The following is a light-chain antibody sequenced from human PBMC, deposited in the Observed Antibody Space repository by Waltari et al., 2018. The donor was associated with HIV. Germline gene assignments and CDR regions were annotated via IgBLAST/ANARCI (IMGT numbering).Light chain of an antibody. CDR3: GTWDRSLSAAV. V-gene: IGLV1-51*01. J-gene: IGLJ3*02. CDR1: TSNIGNDY. Sequence: QSVLTQPPSVSAAPGQMVTISCSGSTSNIGNDYVSWYQHVPGAAPRLLIYDNNKRPSGIPDRFSGSRSGTSATLGITGLQTGDEAHYYCGTWDRSLSAAVFGGGTKLTVL. CDR2: DNN.